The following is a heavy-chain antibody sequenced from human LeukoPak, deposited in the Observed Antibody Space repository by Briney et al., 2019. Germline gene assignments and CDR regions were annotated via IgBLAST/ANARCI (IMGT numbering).Heavy chain of an antibody. CDR1: AGSIRNYY. Sequence: SETPSLTCNISAGSIRNYYWTWFRQPPGKGLEWIGYVYYSGSTNYNPSLKSRVTISMDTSKNQFSLKLSSVTAADTAIYYCARETLEGKFDPWGQGILVTVSS. J-gene: IGHJ5*02. CDR3: ARETLEGKFDP. V-gene: IGHV4-59*01. D-gene: IGHD1-1*01. CDR2: VYYSGST.